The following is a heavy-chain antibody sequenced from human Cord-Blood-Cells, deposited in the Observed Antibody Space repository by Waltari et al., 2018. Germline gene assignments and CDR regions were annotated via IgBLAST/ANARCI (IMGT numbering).Heavy chain of an antibody. V-gene: IGHV1-69*09. D-gene: IGHD1-7*01. CDR2: IIPILGIA. Sequence: QVQLVQSGAEVKKPGSSVKVSCKASGGTFSSYAISWVRQAPGPGLGGMGRIIPILGIANYAQKFQVRVTITADKSTSTAYMELSSLRSEDTAVYYCARGTRTGTDRGGNWFDPWGQGTLVTVSS. CDR3: ARGTRTGTDRGGNWFDP. J-gene: IGHJ5*02. CDR1: GGTFSSYA.